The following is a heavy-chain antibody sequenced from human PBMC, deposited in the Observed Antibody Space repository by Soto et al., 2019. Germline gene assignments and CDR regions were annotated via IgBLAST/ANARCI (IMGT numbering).Heavy chain of an antibody. Sequence: LSLTCTVSGGSISSSSYYWGWIRQPPGKGLEWIGSIYYSGSTYYNPSLKSRVTISVDTSKNQFSLKLSSVTAADTAVYYCAREQQLAAPHFDYWGQGTLVTVSS. CDR1: GGSISSSSYY. CDR2: IYYSGST. V-gene: IGHV4-39*07. CDR3: AREQQLAAPHFDY. J-gene: IGHJ4*02. D-gene: IGHD6-13*01.